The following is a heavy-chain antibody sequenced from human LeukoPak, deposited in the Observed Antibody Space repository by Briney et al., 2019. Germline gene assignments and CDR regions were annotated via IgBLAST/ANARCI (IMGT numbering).Heavy chain of an antibody. CDR1: GYSFTGYQ. Sequence: GASVKVSCKASGYSFTGYQMHWVRQAPGQGLEWMGWINPNNGDTSYAQKFQGRVTMTRDTSISTAYMELSRLRSDDTAVYYCARGSIVGATFDYFDYWGQGTLVTVSS. CDR3: ARGSIVGATFDYFDY. V-gene: IGHV1-2*02. CDR2: INPNNGDT. D-gene: IGHD1-26*01. J-gene: IGHJ4*02.